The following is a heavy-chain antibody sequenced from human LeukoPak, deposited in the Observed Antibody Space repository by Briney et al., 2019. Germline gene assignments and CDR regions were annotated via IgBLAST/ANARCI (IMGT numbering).Heavy chain of an antibody. D-gene: IGHD3-22*01. CDR2: INHSGST. J-gene: IGHJ6*02. CDR3: AREVRITTLPNYYYYYGMDV. CDR1: GGSFSGYY. Sequence: SETLSLTCAVYGGSFSGYYWSWIRQPPGKGLEWIGEINHSGSTNYNPSLKSRVTISVDTSKNQFSLKLSSVTAADTAVYYCAREVRITTLPNYYYYYGMDVWGQGTTVTVSS. V-gene: IGHV4-34*01.